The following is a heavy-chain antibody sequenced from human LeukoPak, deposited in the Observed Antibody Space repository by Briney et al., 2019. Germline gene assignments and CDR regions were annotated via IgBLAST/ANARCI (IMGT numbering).Heavy chain of an antibody. CDR2: IRGKAYGGTT. V-gene: IGHV3-49*04. D-gene: IGHD2-15*01. J-gene: IGHJ6*03. CDR1: GFTFSSYS. Sequence: PGGSLRLSCAASGFTFSSYSMNWVRQAPGKGLEWVGFIRGKAYGGTTEYAASVKGRFTISRDDSKSIAYLQMNSLKTEDTAVYYCTRAQPYSDCYMDVWGKGTTVTVSS. CDR3: TRAQPYSDCYMDV.